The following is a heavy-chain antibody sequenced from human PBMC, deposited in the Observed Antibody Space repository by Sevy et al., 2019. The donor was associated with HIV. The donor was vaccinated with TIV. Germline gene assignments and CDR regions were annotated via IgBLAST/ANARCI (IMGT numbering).Heavy chain of an antibody. CDR2: IYYSGST. V-gene: IGHV4-31*03. Sequence: SETLSLTCTVSGGSISSGGYYWSWIRQHPGKGLEWIGYIYYSGSTYYNPSLKSRVTISIDTSKNQFSLNLTSVTAADTAFYYCARDGSSQGLDYWGQGTLVTVSS. J-gene: IGHJ4*02. CDR3: ARDGSSQGLDY. D-gene: IGHD6-13*01. CDR1: GGSISSGGYY.